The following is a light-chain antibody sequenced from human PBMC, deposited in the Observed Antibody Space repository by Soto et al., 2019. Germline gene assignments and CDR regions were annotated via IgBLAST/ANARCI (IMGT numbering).Light chain of an antibody. J-gene: IGKJ2*01. CDR3: LQYNSLPYT. CDR1: QTVNIW. V-gene: IGKV1-5*03. CDR2: KTS. Sequence: DIQVTQSPSTLSAFVGDRVILTCRASQTVNIWLAWYQQRPREAPKLLIYKTSSLESGVPSRFSGSGSGTEFTLTISSLETDDFGTYFCLQYNSLPYTFGQGTKLEIK.